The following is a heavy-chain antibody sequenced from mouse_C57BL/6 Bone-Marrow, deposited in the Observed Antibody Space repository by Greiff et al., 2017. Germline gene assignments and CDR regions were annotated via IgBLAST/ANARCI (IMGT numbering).Heavy chain of an antibody. V-gene: IGHV5-4*01. J-gene: IGHJ1*03. CDR3: ARYKTTVVAPPWYFDV. Sequence: EVQLQESGGGLVKPGGSLKLSCAASGFTFSSYAMSWVRQTPEKRLEWVATISDGGSYTYYPDNVKGRFTISRDNAKNNLYLQMSHLKSEDTAMYYGARYKTTVVAPPWYFDVWGTGTTVTVSS. D-gene: IGHD1-1*01. CDR2: ISDGGSYT. CDR1: GFTFSSYA.